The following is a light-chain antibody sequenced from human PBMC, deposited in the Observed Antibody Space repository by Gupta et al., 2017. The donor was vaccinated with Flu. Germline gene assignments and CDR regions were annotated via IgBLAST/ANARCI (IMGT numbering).Light chain of an antibody. CDR2: NNN. CDR3: ETWDDSRNGLWV. CDR1: SSNIGSNV. J-gene: IGLJ3*02. Sequence: VTISCSGSSSNIGSNVVSWYQRLPGTAPNLLIYNNNKRPSGGPDRFSGSKSGTSASLAISGLQSEDEADYYCETWDDSRNGLWVFGGGTKLTVL. V-gene: IGLV1-44*01.